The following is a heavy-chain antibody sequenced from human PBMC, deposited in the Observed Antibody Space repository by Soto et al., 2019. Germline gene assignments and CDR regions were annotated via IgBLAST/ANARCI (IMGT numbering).Heavy chain of an antibody. J-gene: IGHJ4*02. Sequence: SVKVSCKASGGTFSSYAISWVRQAPGQGLEWMGGIIPIFGTANYAQKFQGRVTITADESTSTAYMELSSLRSEDTAVYYCAGTHRYFDWLLSPYFFDYWGQGTLVTVSS. V-gene: IGHV1-69*13. CDR2: IIPIFGTA. CDR1: GGTFSSYA. CDR3: AGTHRYFDWLLSPYFFDY. D-gene: IGHD3-9*01.